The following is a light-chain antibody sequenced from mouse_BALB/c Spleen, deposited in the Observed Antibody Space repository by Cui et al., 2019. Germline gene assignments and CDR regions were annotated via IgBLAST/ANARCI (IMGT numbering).Light chain of an antibody. CDR2: YAS. Sequence: DILLTQSPAILSVSPGERVSFSCRPCQSIGTSIHCYQQRTNGSPRLLIKYASESICGIPSRFCVSGSGTDFTLSINSVESEDIADYYCQQSYNWPYTFGGGTKLEIK. V-gene: IGKV5-48*01. CDR3: QQSYNWPYT. J-gene: IGKJ2*01. CDR1: QSIGTS.